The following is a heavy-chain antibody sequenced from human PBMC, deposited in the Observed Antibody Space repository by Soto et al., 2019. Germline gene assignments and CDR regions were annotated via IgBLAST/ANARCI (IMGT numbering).Heavy chain of an antibody. Sequence: QLQLQESGPGLVKPSETLSLACTVSGGSISSNSYYWDWIRQPPGKGLEWIGSMYYSGATYHNPSLQGRVTIAVDTSKTQFSLHLSSVAAADTAVYDCARHAAYDSVWGKSDGSDYWGQGTLVTVSS. CDR1: GGSISSNSYY. CDR2: MYYSGAT. D-gene: IGHD3-16*01. CDR3: ARHAAYDSVWGKSDGSDY. J-gene: IGHJ4*02. V-gene: IGHV4-39*01.